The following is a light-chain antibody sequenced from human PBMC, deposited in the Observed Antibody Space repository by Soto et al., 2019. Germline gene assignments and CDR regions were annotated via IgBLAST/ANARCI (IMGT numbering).Light chain of an antibody. CDR3: QQYNNWLLT. J-gene: IGKJ5*01. CDR1: QSVRSNY. V-gene: IGKV3-20*01. CDR2: GAS. Sequence: EIVLTQSPGTLSLSPGERATLSCRASQSVRSNYLAWYQQKPGQAPRLLIYGASSRATGIPDRFSGSGSGTEFTLTISSLQSEDFAVYYCQQYNNWLLTFGQGTRLEIK.